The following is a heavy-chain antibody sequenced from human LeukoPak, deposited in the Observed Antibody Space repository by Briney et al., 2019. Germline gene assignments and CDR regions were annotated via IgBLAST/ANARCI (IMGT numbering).Heavy chain of an antibody. V-gene: IGHV4-39*07. J-gene: IGHJ5*02. D-gene: IGHD2-15*01. CDR2: IYYSGST. Sequence: SETLSLTCTVSGGSISSSSCYWGWIRQPPGKGLEWIGSIYYSGSTYYNPSLKSRVTISVDTSKNQFSLKLSSVTAADTVVYCCARTMTGYCSGGSCYVHWFDPWGQGTLVTVSS. CDR3: ARTMTGYCSGGSCYVHWFDP. CDR1: GGSISSSSCY.